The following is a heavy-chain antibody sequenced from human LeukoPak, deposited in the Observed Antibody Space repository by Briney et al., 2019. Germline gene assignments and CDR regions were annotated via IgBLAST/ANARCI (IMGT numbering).Heavy chain of an antibody. CDR3: AKDPLVRGVTYDY. CDR2: ISGSGGST. Sequence: GGSLRLSCAASGFTFSNCAMSWVRQAPGKGLEWVSAISGSGGSTYYADSVKGRFTISRDNSKNTLYLQMNSLRAEDTAVYYCAKDPLVRGVTYDYWGQGTLVTVSS. CDR1: GFTFSNCA. D-gene: IGHD3-10*01. J-gene: IGHJ4*02. V-gene: IGHV3-23*01.